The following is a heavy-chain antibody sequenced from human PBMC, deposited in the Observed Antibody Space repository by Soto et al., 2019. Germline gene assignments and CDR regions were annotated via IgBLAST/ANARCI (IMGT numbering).Heavy chain of an antibody. V-gene: IGHV3-15*01. J-gene: IGHJ6*02. D-gene: IGHD2-21*01. CDR3: TSTYCDPSTCFTYGLDV. CDR1: GFTFTNAW. Sequence: EMQLVESGGGLVKPGGSLRLSCRDSGFTFTNAWMSWVRQAPGKGLEWVGRIKSMVDGGTTSYGAPAKGRFTISRDDSKNTLYLQMNSLRAEDSGVYYCTSTYCDPSTCFTYGLDVWGRGTTVTVS. CDR2: IKSMVDGGTT.